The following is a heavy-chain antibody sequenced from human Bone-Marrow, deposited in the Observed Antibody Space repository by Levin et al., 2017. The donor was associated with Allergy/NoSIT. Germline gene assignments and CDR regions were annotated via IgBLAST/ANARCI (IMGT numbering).Heavy chain of an antibody. J-gene: IGHJ3*02. V-gene: IGHV3-23*01. CDR2: ISAGGDTT. CDR1: KFTFNNYA. D-gene: IGHD3-10*01. CDR3: ANCPLSGSKFDAFDN. Sequence: GGSLRLSCAASKFTFNNYAMSWVRQAPGRGLEWVSVISAGGDTTFYADSVRGRFTISRDNSKNTLYLQMNGLRAEDTAVYYCANCPLSGSKFDAFDNWGQGTIVTVSS.